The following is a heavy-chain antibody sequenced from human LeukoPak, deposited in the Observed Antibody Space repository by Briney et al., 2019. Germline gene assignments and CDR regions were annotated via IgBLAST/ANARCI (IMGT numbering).Heavy chain of an antibody. J-gene: IGHJ4*02. D-gene: IGHD3-16*01. CDR3: ARGPMITFEGVMHQVDY. CDR2: INHSGST. Sequence: SETLSLTCAVYGGSFSGYYWSWIRQPPGKGLEWIGEINHSGSTNYNPSLKSRVTISVDTSKNQFSLKLSSVTAADTAVYYCARGPMITFEGVMHQVDYWGQGTLVTVSS. V-gene: IGHV4-34*01. CDR1: GGSFSGYY.